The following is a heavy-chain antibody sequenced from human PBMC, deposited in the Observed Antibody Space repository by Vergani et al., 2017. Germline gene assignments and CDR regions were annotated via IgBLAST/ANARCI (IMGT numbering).Heavy chain of an antibody. CDR1: GFTFSSYA. CDR2: IGNGGDSA. J-gene: IGHJ6*02. D-gene: IGHD5-12*01. Sequence: EVQLLESGGGLVQPGGSLRLSCAASGFTFSSYAMRWVRQAPGKGLEWVSAIGNGGDSAFYRDSVKGRFTISRDSSKNTLYLQMNSLSAGDTAVYYCAKANPRNSGYDYLYYYHAMDVWGQGTTVTVSS. V-gene: IGHV3-23*01. CDR3: AKANPRNSGYDYLYYYHAMDV.